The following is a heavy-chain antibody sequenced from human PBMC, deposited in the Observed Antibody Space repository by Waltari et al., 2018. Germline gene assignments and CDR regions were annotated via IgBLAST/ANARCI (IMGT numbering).Heavy chain of an antibody. CDR3: AREADYWSGTYYYYYMDV. J-gene: IGHJ6*03. CDR2: MTSTSGYI. D-gene: IGHD3-3*01. V-gene: IGHV3-21*02. CDR1: GFTFSNYV. Sequence: EVQLVESGGGLVKPGGSLRLSCATSGFTFSNYVMNWVRQAPGKGLEWVASMTSTSGYIYYLDSVKGRFTISRDNAKDSLYLQMNSLRVEDTAVYYCAREADYWSGTYYYYYMDVWGKGTTVTVSS.